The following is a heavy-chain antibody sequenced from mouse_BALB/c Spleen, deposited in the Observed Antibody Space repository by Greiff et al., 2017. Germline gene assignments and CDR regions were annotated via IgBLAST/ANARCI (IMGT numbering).Heavy chain of an antibody. V-gene: IGHV2-6-4*01. J-gene: IGHJ3*01. CDR3: ASLYDGYSAWFAY. D-gene: IGHD2-3*01. Sequence: QVQLKESGPGLVAPSQSLSITCTVSGFSLSRYSVHWVRQPPGKGLEWLGMIWGGGSTDYNSALKSRLSISKDNSKSQVFLKMNSLQTDDTAMYYCASLYDGYSAWFAYWGQGTLVTVSA. CDR1: GFSLSRYS. CDR2: IWGGGST.